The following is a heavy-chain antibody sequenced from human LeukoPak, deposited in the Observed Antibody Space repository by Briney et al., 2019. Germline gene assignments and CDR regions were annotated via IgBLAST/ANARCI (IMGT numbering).Heavy chain of an antibody. V-gene: IGHV1-46*01. CDR3: ARLDSGSYFDY. CDR2: INPSGGST. Sequence: ASVKVSCKASGYTFTSYYMHWVRQAPGQGLEWMGIINPSGGSTSYAQKFQGRVTMTRDMSTSTVYMELRSLRSDDTAVYYCARLDSGSYFDYWGQGTLVTVSS. D-gene: IGHD1-26*01. J-gene: IGHJ4*02. CDR1: GYTFTSYY.